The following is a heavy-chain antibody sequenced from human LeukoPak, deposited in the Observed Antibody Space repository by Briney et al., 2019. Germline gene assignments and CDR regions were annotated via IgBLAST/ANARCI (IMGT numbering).Heavy chain of an antibody. D-gene: IGHD1-14*01. CDR1: GGSFSGYY. V-gene: IGHV4-34*01. J-gene: IGHJ4*02. CDR3: ATVNRNGFRSDS. Sequence: PSETLSLTCAVYGGSFSGYYWSWIRQPPGKGLEWIGSIYYTETTQYNPSLKSRVTISVDTSKNQFSLRLTSVTAADTAVYYCATVNRNGFRSDSWGQGTLVTVS. CDR2: IYYTETT.